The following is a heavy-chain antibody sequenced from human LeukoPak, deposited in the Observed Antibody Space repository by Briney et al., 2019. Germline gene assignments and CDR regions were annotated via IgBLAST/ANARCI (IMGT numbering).Heavy chain of an antibody. CDR2: ISYDGSNK. Sequence: GGSLRLSCAASGFTFSTYWMSWVRQAPGKGLEWVAVISYDGSNKYYADSVKGRFTISRDNSKNTLYLQMNSLRAEDTAVYYCAREPRVSGYDAFDIWGQGTMVTVSS. V-gene: IGHV3-30-3*01. D-gene: IGHD1-26*01. CDR3: AREPRVSGYDAFDI. CDR1: GFTFSTYW. J-gene: IGHJ3*02.